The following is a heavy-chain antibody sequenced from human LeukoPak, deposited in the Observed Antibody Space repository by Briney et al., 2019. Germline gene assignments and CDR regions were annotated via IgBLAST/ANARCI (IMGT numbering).Heavy chain of an antibody. D-gene: IGHD1-20*01. Sequence: SETLSLTCTVSGGSISSSGYYWGWIRQPRGQGLEWIGSMYYSGSTYYNPSLKSRVTISVDTSKNQFSLKLSSVTAADTAVFYCARHNNWNDGFDPWGQGILVTVSS. CDR3: ARHNNWNDGFDP. CDR1: GGSISSSGYY. J-gene: IGHJ5*02. V-gene: IGHV4-39*01. CDR2: MYYSGST.